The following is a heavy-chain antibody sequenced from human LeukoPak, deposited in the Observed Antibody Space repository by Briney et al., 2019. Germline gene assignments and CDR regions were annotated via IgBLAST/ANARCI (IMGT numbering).Heavy chain of an antibody. Sequence: GGSLRLSCAASGFTFSSYAMHWVRQAPGKGLEWVAVISYDGSNKYYADSVKGRFTISRDNSKNTLYLQMNSLRAEDTAVYYCATGSPYSYGQGYFQHWGQGTLVTVSS. J-gene: IGHJ1*01. CDR3: ATGSPYSYGQGYFQH. CDR1: GFTFSSYA. D-gene: IGHD5-18*01. V-gene: IGHV3-30*04. CDR2: ISYDGSNK.